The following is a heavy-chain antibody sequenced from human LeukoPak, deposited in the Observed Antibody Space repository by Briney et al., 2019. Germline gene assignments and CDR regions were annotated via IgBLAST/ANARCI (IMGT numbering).Heavy chain of an antibody. Sequence: GRSLRLSCAASGFTFSSYGMHWVRQAPGKGLEWVAVISYDGSNKYYADSVKGRFTISRDNSKNTLYLKMKGLRAKAAAVYYCAKDTGTFITGTPDDYWGQGTLVTVSS. CDR3: AKDTGTFITGTPDDY. D-gene: IGHD1-7*01. J-gene: IGHJ4*02. CDR1: GFTFSSYG. V-gene: IGHV3-30*18. CDR2: ISYDGSNK.